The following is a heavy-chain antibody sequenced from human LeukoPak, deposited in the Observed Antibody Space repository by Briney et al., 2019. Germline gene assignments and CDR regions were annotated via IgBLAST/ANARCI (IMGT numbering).Heavy chain of an antibody. D-gene: IGHD1-26*01. CDR3: ARGSSIVGATSYYYYGMDV. J-gene: IGHJ6*02. CDR2: INAGNGNT. Sequence: ASVKVSCKASGYTFTSYAMHWVRQAPGQRLERMGWINAGNGNTKYSQKFQGRATITRDTSASTAYMELSSLRSEDTAVYYCARGSSIVGATSYYYYGMDVWGQGTTVTVSS. CDR1: GYTFTSYA. V-gene: IGHV1-3*01.